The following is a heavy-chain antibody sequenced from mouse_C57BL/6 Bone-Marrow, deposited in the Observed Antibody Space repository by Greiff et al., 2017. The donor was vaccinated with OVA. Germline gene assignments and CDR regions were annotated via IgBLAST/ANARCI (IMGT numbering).Heavy chain of an antibody. D-gene: IGHD1-1*01. Sequence: QVTLKESGPGILQPSQTLSLTCSFSGFSLSTFGMGVGWIRQPSGKGLEWLAHIWWDDDKYYNPALKSRLTISKDTSKNQVFLKIANVDTADTATYYCARIVPNYYGSSSWFAYWGQGTLVTVSA. CDR1: GFSLSTFGMG. CDR2: IWWDDDK. CDR3: ARIVPNYYGSSSWFAY. V-gene: IGHV8-8*01. J-gene: IGHJ3*01.